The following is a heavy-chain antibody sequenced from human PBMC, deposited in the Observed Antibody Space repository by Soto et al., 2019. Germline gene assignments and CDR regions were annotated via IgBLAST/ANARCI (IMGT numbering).Heavy chain of an antibody. Sequence: QVQLVESGGGLGKPGGSLRLSCAASGFTFSDYYMSWIRQAPGKGLEWVSYISTVGSTTYYPDSVKGRFTISRDNAKNSLYLQMNSLRAEDTAVYYCAKDLRDIVVVVAAVHLSAEFVYWGQGTLVTVSS. V-gene: IGHV3-11*01. CDR3: AKDLRDIVVVVAAVHLSAEFVY. CDR2: ISTVGSTT. J-gene: IGHJ4*02. D-gene: IGHD2-15*01. CDR1: GFTFSDYY.